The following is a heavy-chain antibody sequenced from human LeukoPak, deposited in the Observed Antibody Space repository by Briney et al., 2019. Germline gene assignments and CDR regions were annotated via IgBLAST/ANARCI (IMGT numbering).Heavy chain of an antibody. D-gene: IGHD2-15*01. Sequence: PGGSLRLSCVASGLTFSNYGMHWVRQAPGKGLEWVALIRSDGSNKYYADSVKGRFTVSRDNSKNTLYLQMNSLRVEDTAVYHCARTGYCYGGSCRWYFDLWGRGTLVTVSS. CDR2: IRSDGSNK. CDR1: GLTFSNYG. V-gene: IGHV3-30*02. J-gene: IGHJ2*01. CDR3: ARTGYCYGGSCRWYFDL.